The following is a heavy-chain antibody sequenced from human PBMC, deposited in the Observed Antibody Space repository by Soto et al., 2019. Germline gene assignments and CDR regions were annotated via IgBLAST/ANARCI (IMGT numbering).Heavy chain of an antibody. CDR1: GYTFTGYY. J-gene: IGHJ5*02. Sequence: VKVSCKTSGYTFTGYYMHWVRQAPGQRLEWMGWINAGNGNTKYSQKFQGRVTITRDTSASTAYMELSSLRSEDTAVYYCAREVGREVRIAAGYNWFDPWGQGTLVTVSS. V-gene: IGHV1-3*01. D-gene: IGHD6-13*01. CDR2: INAGNGNT. CDR3: AREVGREVRIAAGYNWFDP.